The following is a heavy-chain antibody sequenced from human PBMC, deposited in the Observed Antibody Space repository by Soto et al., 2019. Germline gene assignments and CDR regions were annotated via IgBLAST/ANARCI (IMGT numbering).Heavy chain of an antibody. D-gene: IGHD3-10*01. J-gene: IGHJ4*02. CDR1: GYTLTELS. V-gene: IGHV1-24*01. CDR3: ATAVPRSGKGYFDY. Sequence: GASVKVSCKVSGYTLTELSMHWVRQSPGKGLEWMGGFDPEDGETIYAQKFQGRVTMTEDTSTDTAYMELSSLRSEDTAVYYCATAVPRSGKGYFDYWGQGTLVTVSS. CDR2: FDPEDGET.